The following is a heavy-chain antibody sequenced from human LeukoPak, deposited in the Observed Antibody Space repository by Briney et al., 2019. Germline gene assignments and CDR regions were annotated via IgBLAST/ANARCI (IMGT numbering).Heavy chain of an antibody. J-gene: IGHJ4*02. Sequence: GGSLRLSCAASGFTFSSYAMSWVRQAPGKGLEWVSAISGSGGSTYYAASVKGRFTISRDNSKNTLYLQMNSLRAEDTAVYYCAKDWPYYDFWSGYSPFLDYWGQGTLVTVSS. CDR1: GFTFSSYA. CDR3: AKDWPYYDFWSGYSPFLDY. D-gene: IGHD3-3*01. CDR2: ISGSGGST. V-gene: IGHV3-23*01.